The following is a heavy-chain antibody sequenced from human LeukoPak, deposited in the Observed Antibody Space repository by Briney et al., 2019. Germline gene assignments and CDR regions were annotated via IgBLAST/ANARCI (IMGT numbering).Heavy chain of an antibody. CDR2: IYHSGST. CDR1: GGSISSGGYS. V-gene: IGHV4-30-2*01. D-gene: IGHD3-10*01. CDR3: ARSLNYYGSGSNWFDP. J-gene: IGHJ5*02. Sequence: PSQTLSLTCAVSGGSISSGGYSWSWIRQPPGMGLEWIGYIYHSGSTYYNPSLKSRVTISVDRSKNQFSLKLSSVTAADTAVYYCARSLNYYGSGSNWFDPWGQGTLVTVSS.